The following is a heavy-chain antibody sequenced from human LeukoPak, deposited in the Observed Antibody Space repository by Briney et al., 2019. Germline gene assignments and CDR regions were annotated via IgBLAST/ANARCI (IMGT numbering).Heavy chain of an antibody. CDR1: GFSFRRHP. CDR2: IRFDGRET. Sequence: GGSLRLSCAAAGFSFRRHPMFWVRQAPGKSLEWLVFIRFDGRETDYADSVKGRFTISRDNSKDTLYLQMNSLRAEDTARYYCASRPSGSDWGPFDFWGQGTLVSVSS. V-gene: IGHV3-30*02. J-gene: IGHJ4*02. CDR3: ASRPSGSDWGPFDF. D-gene: IGHD5-12*01.